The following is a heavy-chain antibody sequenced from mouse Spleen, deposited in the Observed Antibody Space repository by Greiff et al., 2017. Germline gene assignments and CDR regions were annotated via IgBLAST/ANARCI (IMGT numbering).Heavy chain of an antibody. Sequence: QVQLQQPGAELVRPGSSVKLSCKASGYTFTSYWMHWVKQRPIQGLEWIGNIDPSDSETHYNQKFKDKATLTVDKSSSTAYMQLSSLTSEDSAVYYCARGGGYGSSYYAMDYWGQGTSVTVSS. D-gene: IGHD1-1*01. CDR3: ARGGGYGSSYYAMDY. CDR1: GYTFTSYW. J-gene: IGHJ4*01. CDR2: IDPSDSET. V-gene: IGHV1-52*01.